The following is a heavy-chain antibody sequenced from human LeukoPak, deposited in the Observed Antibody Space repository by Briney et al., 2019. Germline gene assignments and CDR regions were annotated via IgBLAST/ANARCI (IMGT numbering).Heavy chain of an antibody. CDR1: GFTLSSYA. J-gene: IGHJ4*02. V-gene: IGHV3-23*01. CDR2: ISGSGGST. Sequence: SGGSLRLSCAASGFTLSSYAMSWVRQAPGKGLEWVSAISGSGGSTYYADSVKGRFTISRDNSKNTLYLQMNSLRAEDTAVYYCAKGDYGAHRDGFFDYWGQGTLVTVSS. CDR3: AKGDYGAHRDGFFDY. D-gene: IGHD4-17*01.